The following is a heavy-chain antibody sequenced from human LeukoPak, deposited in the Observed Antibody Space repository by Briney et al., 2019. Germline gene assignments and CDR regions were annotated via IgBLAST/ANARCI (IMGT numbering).Heavy chain of an antibody. Sequence: SVKVSCKASGGTFSSYAISWVRQAPGQGLEWMGGIIPIFGTANYAQKFQGRVTITADESTSTAYMELSSLRSEDTAVYYCARAQYSYGYWSDYWGQGTLVTVSS. CDR2: IIPIFGTA. CDR1: GGTFSSYA. J-gene: IGHJ4*02. V-gene: IGHV1-69*13. CDR3: ARAQYSYGYWSDY. D-gene: IGHD5-18*01.